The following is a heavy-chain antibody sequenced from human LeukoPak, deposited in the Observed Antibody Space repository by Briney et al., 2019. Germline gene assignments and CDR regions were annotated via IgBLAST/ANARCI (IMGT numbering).Heavy chain of an antibody. J-gene: IGHJ4*02. CDR2: ISSSSSVI. CDR1: GFTFGDYS. V-gene: IGHV3-48*01. Sequence: GGSLRLSCAASGFTFGDYSMNWVRQAPGKGLEWVSYISSSSSVIYYADSVRGRFTISRDNAKKSLYLRMNSLRAEDTAVYYCARDPPNWGFGYWGQGTLVTVSS. CDR3: ARDPPNWGFGY. D-gene: IGHD7-27*01.